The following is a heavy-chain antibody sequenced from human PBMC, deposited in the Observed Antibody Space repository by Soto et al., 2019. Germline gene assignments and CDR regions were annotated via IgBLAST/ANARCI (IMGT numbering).Heavy chain of an antibody. J-gene: IGHJ4*02. CDR3: ARAGAATLSDF. CDR1: GGSISNYY. V-gene: IGHV4-59*01. CDR2: IYYSGSA. Sequence: QVQLQESGPGLVKPSETLSLTCTVSGGSISNYYCSWIRQPPGKGLEWIGYIYYSGSANYNPSLKSRVTISVDTSKNQFSLKLSSVTGADTAVYYCARAGAATLSDFWGQGTLVTVSS. D-gene: IGHD2-15*01.